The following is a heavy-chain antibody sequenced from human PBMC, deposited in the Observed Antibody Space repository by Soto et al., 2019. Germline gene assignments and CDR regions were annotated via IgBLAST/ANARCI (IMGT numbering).Heavy chain of an antibody. CDR2: ISGSGGST. Sequence: GGSLRLSCAASGFTFSSYAMSWVRQAPGKGLEWVSAISGSGGSTYYADSVKGRFTISRDNSKNTLYLQMNSLRAEDTAVYYCAKDRASIWFGEYNWFDPWGQGTLVTVSS. CDR1: GFTFSSYA. D-gene: IGHD3-10*01. V-gene: IGHV3-23*01. CDR3: AKDRASIWFGEYNWFDP. J-gene: IGHJ5*02.